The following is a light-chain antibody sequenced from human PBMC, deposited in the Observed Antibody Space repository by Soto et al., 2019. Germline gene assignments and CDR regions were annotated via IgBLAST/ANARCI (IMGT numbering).Light chain of an antibody. CDR3: QQCSNWPRTVFT. CDR1: QSVSSY. CDR2: DAS. V-gene: IGKV3-11*01. Sequence: EIVLTQSPATLSLSPGERATLSCRASQSVSSYLAWYQQKTGHAPRLLIYDASNMATGIPARFSGSGSGTDFSLTIIRLGREDFAVYYCQQCSNWPRTVFTFGHGTNVDIK. J-gene: IGKJ3*01.